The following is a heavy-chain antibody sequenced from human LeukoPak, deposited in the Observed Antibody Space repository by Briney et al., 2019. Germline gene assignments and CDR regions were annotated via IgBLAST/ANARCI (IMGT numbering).Heavy chain of an antibody. J-gene: IGHJ4*02. CDR1: GFTFRSYA. CDR3: AREMADLDY. CDR2: ISFDGTKK. V-gene: IGHV3-30-3*01. D-gene: IGHD5-24*01. Sequence: PGGSLRLSCAASGFTFRSYAMHWVRQAPGKGLEWVAAISFDGTKKCYAHSVKGRFTISRDNSNNTLYLQMNSLRVVDTAAYYCAREMADLDYWGQGTLVTVFS.